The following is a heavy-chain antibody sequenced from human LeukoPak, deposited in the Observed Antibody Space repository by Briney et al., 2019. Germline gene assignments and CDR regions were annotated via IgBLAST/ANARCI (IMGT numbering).Heavy chain of an antibody. CDR2: ISSSSSYI. V-gene: IGHV3-21*01. D-gene: IGHD5-12*01. CDR1: GFTFSSYS. J-gene: IGHJ6*03. CDR3: ARDEGAATIWAVAYGNYYYYMDV. Sequence: PGGSLRLSCAASGFTFSSYSMNWVRQAPGKGLEWVSSISSSSSYIYYADSVKGRFTISRDNAKNSLYLQMNSLRAEDTAVYYCARDEGAATIWAVAYGNYYYYMDVWGKGTTVTISS.